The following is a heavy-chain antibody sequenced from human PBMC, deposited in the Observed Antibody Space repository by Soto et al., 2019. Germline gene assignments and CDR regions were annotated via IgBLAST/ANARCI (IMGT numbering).Heavy chain of an antibody. V-gene: IGHV3-23*01. CDR1: GFTFSSYT. CDR2: ISGSNDNT. J-gene: IGHJ4*02. D-gene: IGHD7-27*01. CDR3: AKSNGGLVVS. Sequence: EVQLLESGGGLVQPGGSLRLSCAASGFTFSSYTMNWVRQAPAMGLEWVSLISGSNDNTYYADSVKGRFTISRDNSKNTLYLQMNSLRAEDTAVYYCAKSNGGLVVSWGQGTLVTVSS.